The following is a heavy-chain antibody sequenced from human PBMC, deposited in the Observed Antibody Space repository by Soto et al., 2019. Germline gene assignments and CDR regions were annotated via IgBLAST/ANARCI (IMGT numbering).Heavy chain of an antibody. Sequence: QLQLQESGPGLVKPSETLALTCTVSGGSISSSSYYWGWIRQPPGKGLEWIGDLSHSGSTYYNPSLKTRVPIPVDTSKNQFSLNLRSVTAADSAVYYCAGHIRPTISGVVNDDAFDIWGLGTLVTVSS. CDR2: LSHSGST. D-gene: IGHD3-3*01. V-gene: IGHV4-39*01. CDR1: GGSISSSSYY. CDR3: AGHIRPTISGVVNDDAFDI. J-gene: IGHJ3*02.